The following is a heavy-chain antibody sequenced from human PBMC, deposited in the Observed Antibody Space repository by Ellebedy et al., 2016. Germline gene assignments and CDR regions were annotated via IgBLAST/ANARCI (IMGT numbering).Heavy chain of an antibody. D-gene: IGHD5-24*01. Sequence: GGSLRLSCGGSGFDEQFTVNSNYVTWVRQAPGKRLEWVSVIHSGVSKYYAESVKGRFTVSRDNSKDTVYLQMNSLRAEDTAVYYCARGNGYNFYFDYWGQGTLVTVSS. J-gene: IGHJ4*02. CDR3: ARGNGYNFYFDY. CDR1: GFDEQFTVNSNY. CDR2: IHSGVSK. V-gene: IGHV3-66*01.